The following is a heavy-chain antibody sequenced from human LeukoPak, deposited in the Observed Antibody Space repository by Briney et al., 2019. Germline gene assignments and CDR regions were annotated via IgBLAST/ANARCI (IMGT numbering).Heavy chain of an antibody. Sequence: GESLKISCKGSGYSFTNYWIAWVRQMPGKGLEWMGIIYPGDSDTRYSPSFQGQVTISADKSISTAYLQWSSLKASDTAMHYCARQGSITMVRGVINPFDPWGQGTLVTVSS. CDR1: GYSFTNYW. CDR2: IYPGDSDT. CDR3: ARQGSITMVRGVINPFDP. J-gene: IGHJ5*02. D-gene: IGHD3-10*01. V-gene: IGHV5-51*01.